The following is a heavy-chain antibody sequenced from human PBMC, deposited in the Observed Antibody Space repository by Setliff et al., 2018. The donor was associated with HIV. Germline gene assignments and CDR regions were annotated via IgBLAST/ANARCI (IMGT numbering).Heavy chain of an antibody. CDR3: ARQVSIPGVAITPVDY. Sequence: PSETLSLTCTVXXAAMQRDYWGWIRQPRGEGLEWLGYVFCTGFAAYTPSLKSRLXIPXXTSKSQFALRWTSVTAADTAIYYCARQVSIPGVAITPVDYWGQGALVTVSS. CDR2: VFCTGFA. J-gene: IGHJ4*02. D-gene: IGHD5-12*01. CDR1: XAAMQRDY. V-gene: IGHV4-59*08.